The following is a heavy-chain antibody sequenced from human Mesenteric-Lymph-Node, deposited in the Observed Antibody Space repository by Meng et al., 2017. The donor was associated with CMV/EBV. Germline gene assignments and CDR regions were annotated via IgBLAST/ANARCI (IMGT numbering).Heavy chain of an antibody. J-gene: IGHJ4*02. CDR3: AKEMTTPAAGTVGFDF. CDR2: KK. CDR1: GFIFSNYG. V-gene: IGHV3-30*02. Sequence: GESLKISCAASGFIFSNYGIHCVRQAPGKGLGKKSYVDSVKGRFTISRDNSLNTVYLLMNSLRADDTAVYYCAKEMTTPAAGTVGFDFWGQGTLVTVSS. D-gene: IGHD6-13*01.